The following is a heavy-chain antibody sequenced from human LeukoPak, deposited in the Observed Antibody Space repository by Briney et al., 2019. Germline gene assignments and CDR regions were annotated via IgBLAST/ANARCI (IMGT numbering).Heavy chain of an antibody. D-gene: IGHD2-2*01. J-gene: IGHJ3*02. CDR3: ARGGYCSSTTCYLSDAFDI. CDR1: GFTFSSYS. CDR2: ISSSSSTV. Sequence: GGSLRLSCAASGFTFSSYSMNWVRQAPGKGLEWVSYISSSSSTVYYADSVKGRFTISRDKAKNSLYLQVNSLRAEDTAVYYCARGGYCSSTTCYLSDAFDIWGQGRMVTVSS. V-gene: IGHV3-48*01.